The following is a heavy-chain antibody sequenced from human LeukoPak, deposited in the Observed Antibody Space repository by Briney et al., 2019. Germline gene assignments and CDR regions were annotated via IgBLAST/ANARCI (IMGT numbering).Heavy chain of an antibody. CDR1: GGSISSYY. D-gene: IGHD6-19*01. Sequence: SETLSLTCTVSGGSISSYYWSWIRQPAGKGLEWIGRIYTSGSTNYNPSLKSRVTMSVDTSKNQFSLKLSSVTAADTAVYYCARDRGIAVAGPYYYYGMDVWGQGTTVTVSS. V-gene: IGHV4-4*07. CDR2: IYTSGST. J-gene: IGHJ6*02. CDR3: ARDRGIAVAGPYYYYGMDV.